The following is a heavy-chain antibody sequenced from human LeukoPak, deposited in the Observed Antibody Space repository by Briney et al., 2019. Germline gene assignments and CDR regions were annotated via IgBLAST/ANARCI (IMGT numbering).Heavy chain of an antibody. CDR2: LYSDGST. CDR1: GFTVTSNY. CDR3: ASGTTMVQGVIFAY. V-gene: IGHV3-53*01. D-gene: IGHD3-10*01. J-gene: IGHJ4*02. Sequence: TGGSLTLSCAASGFTVTSNYMSWVRRAPGEGLGWVSVLYSDGSTYYADSVKGRFTISRDNSKNTLYLQMHSLRAEDTAVYYCASGTTMVQGVIFAYWGQGTLVTVSS.